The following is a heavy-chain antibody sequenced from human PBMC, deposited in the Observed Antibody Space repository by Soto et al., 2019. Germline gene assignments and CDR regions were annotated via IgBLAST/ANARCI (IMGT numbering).Heavy chain of an antibody. V-gene: IGHV1-18*04. Sequence: QVQLVQSGAEVKKPGASVKVSCKASGYTFTSYGISWVRQTPGQGLEWMGWISAYNGNTNYAQKLQGRVTMTTDTSTSTAYMELRSLRSDDTAVYYCARDIVVVPAARRGYGMDVWGQGTTVTVSS. J-gene: IGHJ6*02. CDR2: ISAYNGNT. CDR1: GYTFTSYG. D-gene: IGHD2-2*01. CDR3: ARDIVVVPAARRGYGMDV.